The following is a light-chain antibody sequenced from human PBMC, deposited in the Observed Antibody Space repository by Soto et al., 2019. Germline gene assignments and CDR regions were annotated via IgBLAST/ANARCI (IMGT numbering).Light chain of an antibody. J-gene: IGKJ1*01. V-gene: IGKV3-20*01. CDR1: QSVSSRY. Sequence: EIVLTQSPGTPSFSPGERTTPSCRASQSVSSRYLAWYQQKPGQAPRLLIYGASSRATGIPDRFSGSGSGTEFTLTISSLQTDDFATYYCQQYNSYSWTFGQGTKVDIK. CDR3: QQYNSYSWT. CDR2: GAS.